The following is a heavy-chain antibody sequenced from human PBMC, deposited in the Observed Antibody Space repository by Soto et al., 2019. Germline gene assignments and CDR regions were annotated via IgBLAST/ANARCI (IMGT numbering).Heavy chain of an antibody. D-gene: IGHD6-13*01. CDR1: GGSISSYY. CDR2: IYYSGST. J-gene: IGHJ6*02. Sequence: SSETLSLTCTVSGGSISSYYWSWIRQPPGKGLEWIGYIYYSGSTNYNPSLKSRVTISVDTSKNQFSLKLSSVTAADTAVYYCARDIAAAGYYYYGMDVWGQGTTVTVSS. CDR3: ARDIAAAGYYYYGMDV. V-gene: IGHV4-59*01.